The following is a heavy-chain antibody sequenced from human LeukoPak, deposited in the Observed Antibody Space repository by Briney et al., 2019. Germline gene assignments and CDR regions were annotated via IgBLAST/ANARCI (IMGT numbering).Heavy chain of an antibody. V-gene: IGHV4-39*01. CDR1: GGSISSSSYN. D-gene: IGHD3-9*01. CDR3: ARHQRVLRYFEGLTPWDY. J-gene: IGHJ4*02. Sequence: SETLSLTCAVSGGSISSSSYNWGWIRQPPGKGLEWIGSIYYSGSTYYNPSLKSRVTISVDTSKNQFSLKLSSVTAADTAVYYCARHQRVLRYFEGLTPWDYWGQGTLVTVSS. CDR2: IYYSGST.